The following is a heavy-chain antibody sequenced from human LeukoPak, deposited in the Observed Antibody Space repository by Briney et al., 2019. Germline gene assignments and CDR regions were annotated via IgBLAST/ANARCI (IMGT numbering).Heavy chain of an antibody. Sequence: GASVKVSCKASGYTFTGYYMHWVRQAPGQGLEWMGWINPNSGGTNYAQKFQGRVTMTRDTSISTAYMELSRLRSDDTAVYYCARGLREFQLLLTYTYLDWGQGTLVTVSS. V-gene: IGHV1-2*02. D-gene: IGHD2-2*01. CDR3: ARGLREFQLLLTYTYLD. J-gene: IGHJ1*01. CDR1: GYTFTGYY. CDR2: INPNSGGT.